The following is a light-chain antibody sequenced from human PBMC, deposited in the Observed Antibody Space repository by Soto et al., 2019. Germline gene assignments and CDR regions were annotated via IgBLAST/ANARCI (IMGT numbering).Light chain of an antibody. Sequence: EIVLTQSPGTLSLSPGERATLSCSSSESVNSNYLAWYQQKPGQAPRLLIYAASSRAAGFPDRFSGSGSETDFTLTISRLEPEDFAVYYCHQYGGSPWTFGQGTKVEIK. CDR1: ESVNSNY. J-gene: IGKJ1*01. V-gene: IGKV3-20*01. CDR3: HQYGGSPWT. CDR2: AAS.